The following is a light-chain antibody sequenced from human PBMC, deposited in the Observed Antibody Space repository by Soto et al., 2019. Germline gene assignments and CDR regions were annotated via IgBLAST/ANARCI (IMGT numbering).Light chain of an antibody. V-gene: IGKV1-39*01. CDR2: AAS. CDR1: QSISIY. CDR3: QQSSSTPPFT. J-gene: IGKJ3*01. Sequence: DIQMTQSPSSLSASVGDRVTITCRASQSISIYLNWYQQKPGKAPKLLIYAASSLQSGVPSRFSADGSWTDFTLTISSLQPEDFATYYCQQSSSTPPFTFGPGTKVDIK.